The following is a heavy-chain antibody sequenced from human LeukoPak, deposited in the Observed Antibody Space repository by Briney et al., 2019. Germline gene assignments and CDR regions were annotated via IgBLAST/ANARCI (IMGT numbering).Heavy chain of an antibody. J-gene: IGHJ5*02. D-gene: IGHD2-2*01. CDR3: ARVGRHCIRIRCAWEDWFDP. V-gene: IGHV1-18*01. CDR2: ISGYNTNP. CDR1: GYDFTRYG. Sequence: VASVKVSCTASGYDFTRYGITWVREAPGQGPEWMGWISGYNTNPCYAQNVQDRVTMTTDTSTTTAYMKLSNLNSDDTAVYYCARVGRHCIRIRCAWEDWFDPWGQGTLVIVSS.